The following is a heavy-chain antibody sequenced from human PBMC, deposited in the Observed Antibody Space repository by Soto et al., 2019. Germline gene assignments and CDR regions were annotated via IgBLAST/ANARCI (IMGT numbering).Heavy chain of an antibody. V-gene: IGHV1-69*02. CDR2: IIPILGIA. Sequence: QVQLVQSGAEVKKPGSSVKVSCKASGGTFSSYTISWVRQAPGQGLEWMGRIIPILGIANYAQKFQGRVTITADKSTSTAYMELSSLRSEDTAVYYCARASIEATFGDYWGQGTLVTVSS. CDR1: GGTFSSYT. J-gene: IGHJ4*02. D-gene: IGHD3-16*01. CDR3: ARASIEATFGDY.